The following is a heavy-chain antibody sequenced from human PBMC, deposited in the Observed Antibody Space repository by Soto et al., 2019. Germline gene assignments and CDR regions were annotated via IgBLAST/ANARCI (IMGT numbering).Heavy chain of an antibody. J-gene: IGHJ6*02. Sequence: SETLSLTCAVYGGSSSGYYWSWIRQPPGKGLEWIGEINHSGSTNYNPSLKSRVTISVDTSKNQFSLKLSSVTAADTAVYYCARGLGNYYDFWSGYSRGYGMDVWGQGTTVTVSS. D-gene: IGHD3-3*01. V-gene: IGHV4-34*01. CDR3: ARGLGNYYDFWSGYSRGYGMDV. CDR2: INHSGST. CDR1: GGSSSGYY.